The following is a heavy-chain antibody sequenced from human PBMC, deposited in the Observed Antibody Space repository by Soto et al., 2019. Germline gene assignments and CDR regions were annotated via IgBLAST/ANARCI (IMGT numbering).Heavy chain of an antibody. J-gene: IGHJ5*02. CDR3: AQDLRSSWCHYNSFAP. CDR1: GFTFSGYA. D-gene: IGHD6-13*01. V-gene: IGHV3-23*01. Sequence: EVQLLESGGGLVQPGGSLRLSCAASGFTFSGYAMSSVRQAPGKGLEWVSAIGSGSPFYADSVKGRFTISRDNATSMLYLQMNSLRADDTAVYFCAQDLRSSWCHYNSFAPGGQGTLVTVSS. CDR2: IGSGSP.